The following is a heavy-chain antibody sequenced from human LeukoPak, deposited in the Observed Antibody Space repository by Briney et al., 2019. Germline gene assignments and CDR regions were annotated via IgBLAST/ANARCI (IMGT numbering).Heavy chain of an antibody. D-gene: IGHD2-15*01. CDR3: ARARPDGSGGSWPDAFDI. CDR1: GFTFSSYG. J-gene: IGHJ3*02. V-gene: IGHV3-33*01. Sequence: PGGSLRLSCAASGFTFSSYGMHWVRQAPGKGLEWVAVIWYDGSNKYYADSVKGRFTISRDNSKNTLHLQMNSLRAEDTAVFYCARARPDGSGGSWPDAFDIWGQGTMVTVSS. CDR2: IWYDGSNK.